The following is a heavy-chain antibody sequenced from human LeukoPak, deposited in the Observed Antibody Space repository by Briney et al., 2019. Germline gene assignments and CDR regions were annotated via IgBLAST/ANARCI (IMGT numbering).Heavy chain of an antibody. CDR2: ISSSSSYI. D-gene: IGHD3-3*01. V-gene: IGHV3-21*04. J-gene: IGHJ6*02. CDR1: GFTFSSYS. CDR3: AKGLRITIFGVVIKSDYYYGMDV. Sequence: GGSLRLSCAASGFTFSSYSMNWVRQAPGKGLEWVSSISSSSSYIYYADSVKGRFTISRDNAKNSLYLQMNSLRAEDTALYYCAKGLRITIFGVVIKSDYYYGMDVWGQGTTVTVSS.